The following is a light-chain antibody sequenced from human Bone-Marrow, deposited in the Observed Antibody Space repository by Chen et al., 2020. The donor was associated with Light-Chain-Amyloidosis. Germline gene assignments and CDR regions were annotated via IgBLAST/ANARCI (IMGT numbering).Light chain of an antibody. CDR2: WAS. CDR3: QQYYSVPFT. V-gene: IGKV4-1*01. Sequence: DIVMTQSPDSLALSLGERATITCKSSQNLFYHSNNMDYLAWYQQKAGQPPKLRMKWASSRKSGVPDRFSGSGSGTDFTLTISSLQSEDVAVYYCQQYYSVPFTFGPGTKVEIK. J-gene: IGKJ3*01. CDR1: QNLFYHSNNMDY.